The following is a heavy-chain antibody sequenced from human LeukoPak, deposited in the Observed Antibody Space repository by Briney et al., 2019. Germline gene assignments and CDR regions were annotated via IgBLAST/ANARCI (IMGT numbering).Heavy chain of an antibody. D-gene: IGHD6-13*01. CDR3: AKGPGLGAGKRYLDL. CDR2: ISWNSGNM. J-gene: IGHJ5*02. Sequence: GRSLRLSCAPSGFMFNDYALHWVRQAPGKGLEWVSSISWNSGNMYYVDSVKGRFTISRDNAKNSLSLQMNSLKPEDTALYYCAKGPGLGAGKRYLDLWGQGTLVTVSS. V-gene: IGHV3-9*01. CDR1: GFMFNDYA.